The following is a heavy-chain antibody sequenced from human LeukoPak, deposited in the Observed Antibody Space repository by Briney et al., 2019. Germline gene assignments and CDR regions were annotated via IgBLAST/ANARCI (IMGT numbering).Heavy chain of an antibody. CDR2: IYYSGSA. CDR3: ARKGSSGWIFDY. J-gene: IGHJ4*02. D-gene: IGHD6-19*01. V-gene: IGHV4-59*08. CDR1: GGSISSYF. Sequence: SETLSLTCTGSGGSISSYFWSWIRQPPGKGLEGIGYIYYSGSANYNPSLKTRVTISVDTSKNQFSLKLSSVTAADTAVYYCARKGSSGWIFDYWGQGTLVTVSS.